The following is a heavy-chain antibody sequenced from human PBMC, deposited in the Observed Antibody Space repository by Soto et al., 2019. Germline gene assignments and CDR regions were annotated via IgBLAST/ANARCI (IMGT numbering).Heavy chain of an antibody. CDR1: GGSISSGGYY. CDR3: ARSMRLGYCTNGVCYTGWFDP. D-gene: IGHD2-8*01. J-gene: IGHJ5*02. V-gene: IGHV4-31*03. CDR2: IYYSGST. Sequence: SETLSLTCTVSGGSISSGGYYWSWIRQHPGKGLEWIGYIYYSGSTYYNPSLKSRVTISVDTSKNQFSLKLSSVTAADTAVYYCARSMRLGYCTNGVCYTGWFDPWGQGTLVTVSS.